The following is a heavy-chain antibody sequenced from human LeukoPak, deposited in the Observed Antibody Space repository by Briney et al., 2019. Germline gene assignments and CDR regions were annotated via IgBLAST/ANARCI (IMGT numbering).Heavy chain of an antibody. V-gene: IGHV4-59*08. CDR2: IYYSGST. J-gene: IGHJ4*02. D-gene: IGHD3-10*01. CDR3: ATEANSGSIHRLDC. CDR1: GGSISSYY. Sequence: SSETLSLTCTVSGGSISSYYWSWIRQPPGKGLEWIGYIYYSGSTNYNPSLKSRVTISVDTSKNQFSLKLSSVTAADTAVYYCATEANSGSIHRLDCWGQGTLITVSS.